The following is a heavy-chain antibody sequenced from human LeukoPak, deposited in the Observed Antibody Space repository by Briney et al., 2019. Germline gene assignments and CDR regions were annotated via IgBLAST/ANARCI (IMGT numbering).Heavy chain of an antibody. V-gene: IGHV3-30*02. D-gene: IGHD3-10*01. J-gene: IGHJ3*02. CDR2: IRYDGSNK. CDR3: ARAGYGSGSYYSPLYAFDI. Sequence: GGSLRLSCAASGFTFSSYGMHWVRQAPGKGLEWVAFIRYDGSNKYYADSVKGRFTISRDNAKNSLYLQMNSLRAEDTAVYYCARAGYGSGSYYSPLYAFDIWGQGTMVTVSS. CDR1: GFTFSSYG.